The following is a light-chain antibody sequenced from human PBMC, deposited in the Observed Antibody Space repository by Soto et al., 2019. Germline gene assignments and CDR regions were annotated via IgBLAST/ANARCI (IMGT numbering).Light chain of an antibody. CDR1: QSISRN. Sequence: EIVMTQSPATLSVSPGERATVSCRASQSISRNLAWFQQKPGQAPRLLVYAASTRATGIPDRFSGSGSGTEFTLTISGLQSEDFAVYYCQQYNNWLTWTFGQGTKVEIK. CDR2: AAS. V-gene: IGKV3-15*01. J-gene: IGKJ1*01. CDR3: QQYNNWLTWT.